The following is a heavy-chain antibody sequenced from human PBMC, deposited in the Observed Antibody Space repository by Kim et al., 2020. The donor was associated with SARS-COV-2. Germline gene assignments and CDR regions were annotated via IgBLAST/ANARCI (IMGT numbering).Heavy chain of an antibody. CDR1: GFTFTGPC. CDR2: IDVDGGTT. CDR3: PSDVRSYVCGCCI. J-gene: IGHJ3*02. Sequence: GGSLRLSCTTSGFTFTGPCMHWVRQAPGKGLLWVSRIDVDGGTTSYVDSVKGRFSISRDNSKNTVSLQMSALRADDTAAYYCPSDVRSYVCGCCIWG. D-gene: IGHD2-15*01. V-gene: IGHV3-74*01.